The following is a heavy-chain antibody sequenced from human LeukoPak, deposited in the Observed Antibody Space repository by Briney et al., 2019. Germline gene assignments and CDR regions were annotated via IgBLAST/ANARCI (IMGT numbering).Heavy chain of an antibody. D-gene: IGHD3-9*01. Sequence: PGVSPRLSCEASGFRLDNYAMHWVRQAPGKGLEWVSGISWDSRNVAYAESVKGRFTISRDNAKGSLYLQMDSLRAEDTALYYCTRRLVAGATGHFDLWGRGTLVTVS. CDR2: ISWDSRNV. CDR1: GFRLDNYA. CDR3: TRRLVAGATGHFDL. V-gene: IGHV3-9*01. J-gene: IGHJ2*01.